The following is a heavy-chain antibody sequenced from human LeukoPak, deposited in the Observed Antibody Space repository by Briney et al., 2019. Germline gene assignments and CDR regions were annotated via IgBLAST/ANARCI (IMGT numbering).Heavy chain of an antibody. CDR1: GGSISSYY. Sequence: SETLSLTCAVSGGSISSYYWGWIRQPPGKGLEWIGTMYYSGNTYYNPSLKSRVTISGDTSKNQFSLNLSSVTAADTAVYYCARDLGVVPAWGWFDPWGQGTLVTVSS. D-gene: IGHD2-2*01. CDR3: ARDLGVVPAWGWFDP. V-gene: IGHV4-39*07. J-gene: IGHJ5*02. CDR2: MYYSGNT.